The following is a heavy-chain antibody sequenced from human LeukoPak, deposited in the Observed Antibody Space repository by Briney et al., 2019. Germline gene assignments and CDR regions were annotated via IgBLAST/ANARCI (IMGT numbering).Heavy chain of an antibody. CDR3: ARDEYSSWTRPPYYYYYGMDV. J-gene: IGHJ6*02. CDR1: GGSFSGYY. D-gene: IGHD6-6*01. CDR2: INHSGST. Sequence: SETLSLTCAVYGGSFSGYYWSWIRQPPGKGLEWIGEINHSGSTNYNPSLKSRVTISVDTSKNQFSLKLSSVTAADTAVYYCARDEYSSWTRPPYYYYYGMDVWGQGTTVTVSS. V-gene: IGHV4-34*01.